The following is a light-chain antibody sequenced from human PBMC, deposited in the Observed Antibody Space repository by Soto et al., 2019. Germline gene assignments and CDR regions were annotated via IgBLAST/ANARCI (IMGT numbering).Light chain of an antibody. CDR2: GVS. V-gene: IGLV2-14*01. Sequence: QSALTQPASVSASPGQSITISCTETNSDIGTLNSVSWYQQFPGKAPKLMIFGVSVRPSGVSTRFSGSKFGNTAFLYISGLQAEDEADYYCRSYTSRRTYVFGSGTKVTVL. CDR3: RSYTSRRTYV. J-gene: IGLJ1*01. CDR1: NSDIGTLNS.